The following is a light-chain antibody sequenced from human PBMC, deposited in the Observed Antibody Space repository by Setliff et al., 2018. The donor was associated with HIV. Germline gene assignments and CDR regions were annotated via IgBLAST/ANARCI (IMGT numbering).Light chain of an antibody. V-gene: IGLV2-23*02. Sequence: ALPQPASVSGSPGQSITISCTGTSSDIGYYNYVSWYQQHPGKAPKLMIYDVTKRPSGLSNRFSGSKSGNTASLTISGLQAEDEADYYCCSYVGRNIWVFGGGTKVTVL. CDR2: DVT. J-gene: IGLJ3*02. CDR3: CSYVGRNIWV. CDR1: SSDIGYYNY.